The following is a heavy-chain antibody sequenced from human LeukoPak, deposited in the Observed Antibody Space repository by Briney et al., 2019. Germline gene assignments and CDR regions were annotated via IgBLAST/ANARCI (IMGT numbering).Heavy chain of an antibody. J-gene: IGHJ4*02. CDR1: GGSISSYY. V-gene: IGHV4-59*01. CDR2: IYYSGST. D-gene: IGHD3-3*01. CDR3: ARGGGVISSPSGFDY. Sequence: SETLSLTCTVSGGSISSYYWSWIRQPPGKGLEWIGYIYYSGSTNYNPSLKSRVTISVDTSKNQFSLKLSSVTAADTAVYYCARGGGVISSPSGFDYWGQGTLVTVSS.